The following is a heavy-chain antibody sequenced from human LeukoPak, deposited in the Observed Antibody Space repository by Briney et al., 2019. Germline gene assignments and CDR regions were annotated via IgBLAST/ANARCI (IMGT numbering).Heavy chain of an antibody. D-gene: IGHD4-23*01. V-gene: IGHV3-23*01. CDR3: AKDPRRYGGNSVGIDY. J-gene: IGHJ4*02. Sequence: GGSLRLSCAASGFTFSSYAMSWVRQAPGKGLEWVSAISGSGGSTYYADSVKGRFTISRDNSKNTLYLQMNSLRAEDTAVYYCAKDPRRYGGNSVGIDYWGQGTLVTVSS. CDR2: ISGSGGST. CDR1: GFTFSSYA.